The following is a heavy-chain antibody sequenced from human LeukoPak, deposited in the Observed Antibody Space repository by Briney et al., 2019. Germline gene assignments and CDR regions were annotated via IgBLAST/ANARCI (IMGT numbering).Heavy chain of an antibody. V-gene: IGHV3-48*01. J-gene: IGHJ4*02. D-gene: IGHD3-22*01. CDR3: ASLFTYYYDNSGYYLDY. Sequence: GESLRLSCAASGFIFSSYSMNWVRQAPGKGLEWVSYISSSSTIYYADSVKGRFTISRDNAKNSLYLQMNSLRAEDTAVYYCASLFTYYYDNSGYYLDYWGQGTLVTVSS. CDR1: GFIFSSYS. CDR2: ISSSSTI.